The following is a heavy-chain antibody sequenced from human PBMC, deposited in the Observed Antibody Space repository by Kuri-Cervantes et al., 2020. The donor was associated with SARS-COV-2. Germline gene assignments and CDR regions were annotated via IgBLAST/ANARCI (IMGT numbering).Heavy chain of an antibody. CDR3: ARLPLLGGATYYYYYMDA. CDR1: GGSISSSSYY. V-gene: IGHV4-39*01. J-gene: IGHJ6*03. CDR2: IYYSGST. Sequence: SETLSLTCTVSGGSISSSSYYWGWIRQPPGKGLEWIGSIYYSGSTYYNPSLKSRVTISVDTSKNQFSLKLSSVTAADTAVYYCARLPLLGGATYYYYYMDAWGKGTTVTVSS. D-gene: IGHD3-10*01.